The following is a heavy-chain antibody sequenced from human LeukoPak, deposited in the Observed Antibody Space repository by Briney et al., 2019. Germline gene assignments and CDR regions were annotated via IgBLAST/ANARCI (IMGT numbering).Heavy chain of an antibody. CDR1: GFSFSSYA. Sequence: PGGSLRLSCAASGFSFSSYAMSWVRQAPGKGLEWVSVIGGGPGNTYYADSVKGRFTISRDNSKNTVYLQVNSLRAEDTALYYCAQDRAYIQFYFWGQGTLVTVSS. D-gene: IGHD5-18*01. CDR3: AQDRAYIQFYF. V-gene: IGHV3-23*01. J-gene: IGHJ4*02. CDR2: IGGGPGNT.